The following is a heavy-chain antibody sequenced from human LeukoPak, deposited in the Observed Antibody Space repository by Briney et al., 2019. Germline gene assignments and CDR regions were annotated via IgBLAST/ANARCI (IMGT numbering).Heavy chain of an antibody. D-gene: IGHD2-2*02. CDR1: GFTFSNYA. CDR2: ISYDGSDK. Sequence: GGSLRLSCVASGFTFSNYAMHWVRQAPGKGLEWAAFISYDGSDKYYADSVKGRFTISRDSSQNTLYLQMNSLRPEDTAVYYCAKEYLGYFDYWGQGTPVTVSS. V-gene: IGHV3-30*04. J-gene: IGHJ4*02. CDR3: AKEYLGYFDY.